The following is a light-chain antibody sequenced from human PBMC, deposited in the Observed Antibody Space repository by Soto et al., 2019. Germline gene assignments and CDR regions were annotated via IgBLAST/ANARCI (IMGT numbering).Light chain of an antibody. Sequence: EIVMTQSPGTLSVSPGERATLSCRASQSVNSTFAWYQQKPGQAPRLLIYGASTRATGIPARFSGSGSGTDFTLTISSLQSEDFVVYYCQQYKNWPRTFGGGTKVEIK. V-gene: IGKV3D-15*01. CDR1: QSVNST. CDR3: QQYKNWPRT. CDR2: GAS. J-gene: IGKJ4*01.